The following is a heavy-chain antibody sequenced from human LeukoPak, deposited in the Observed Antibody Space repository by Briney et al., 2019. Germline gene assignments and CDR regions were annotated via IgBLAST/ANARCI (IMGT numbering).Heavy chain of an antibody. V-gene: IGHV3-30*18. CDR1: GFTFSSYG. D-gene: IGHD6-25*01. CDR3: AKSGQGMDV. CDR2: ISYDGSNK. Sequence: PGRSLRLSCAASGFTFSSYGMHWVRQAPGKGLEWVAVISYDGSNKYYADSVKGRFTISRDNSKNTLYLQMNSLGAEDTAVYYCAKSGQGMDVWGQGTTVTVSS. J-gene: IGHJ6*02.